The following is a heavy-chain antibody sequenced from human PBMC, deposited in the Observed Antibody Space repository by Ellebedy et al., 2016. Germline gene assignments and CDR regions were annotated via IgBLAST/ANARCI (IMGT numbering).Heavy chain of an antibody. CDR1: GFTFSNCG. CDR2: MSYDGSKK. D-gene: IGHD1-26*01. V-gene: IGHV3-30*03. J-gene: IGHJ4*02. Sequence: GESLKISXAASGFTFSNCGMHWVRQAPGKGLEWVAVMSYDGSKKHYADSVKGRFTISRDNAKNTLYLEMDSLRADDTSVYYCAREVPDSGKYFFDYWGQGTLVTVSS. CDR3: AREVPDSGKYFFDY.